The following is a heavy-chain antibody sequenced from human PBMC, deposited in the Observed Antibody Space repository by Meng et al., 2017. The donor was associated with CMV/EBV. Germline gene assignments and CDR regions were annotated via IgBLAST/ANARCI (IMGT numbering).Heavy chain of an antibody. D-gene: IGHD2-2*01. J-gene: IGHJ6*02. CDR1: GYTFTSYY. CDR3: ARDRRYCSSTSCYQPPYYYYYGMDV. Sequence: ASVKVSCKASGYTFTSYYMHWVRQAPGQGLEWMGIINPSGGSTSYAQKFQGRVTMTRDTSTSTVYMELSSPRSEDTAVYYCARDRRYCSSTSCYQPPYYYYYGMDVWGQGTTVTVSS. V-gene: IGHV1-46*01. CDR2: INPSGGST.